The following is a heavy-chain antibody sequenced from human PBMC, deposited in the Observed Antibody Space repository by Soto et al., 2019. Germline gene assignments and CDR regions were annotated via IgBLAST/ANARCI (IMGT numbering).Heavy chain of an antibody. D-gene: IGHD2-2*01. J-gene: IGHJ6*04. CDR2: INPSGGIT. V-gene: IGHV1-46*01. CDR1: GYTLTSYY. CDR3: ARGISTTRYYYSYGMEV. Sequence: ASVKISCKASGYTLTSYYLHWVRQAPGQGPEWMGIINPSGGITNDAQKFQDRVTMTSDTSTSTVYMELSSLRSEDTAVYYCARGISTTRYYYSYGMEVWGEGTKVTVSS.